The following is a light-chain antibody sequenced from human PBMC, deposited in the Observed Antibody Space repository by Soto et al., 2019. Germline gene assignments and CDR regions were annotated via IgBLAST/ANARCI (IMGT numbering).Light chain of an antibody. CDR2: AAS. V-gene: IGKV1-17*01. CDR3: LQQNIYVWT. Sequence: MQLKKSQSSLSASVGDTVTIPCRASQDIRNDLGWYQQKPGKAPKRLIYAASSLQSGVPSRFSGSGSGTEVTLTISSLQPEDFATYSSLQQNIYVWTFVQGTKVDIK. J-gene: IGKJ1*01. CDR1: QDIRND.